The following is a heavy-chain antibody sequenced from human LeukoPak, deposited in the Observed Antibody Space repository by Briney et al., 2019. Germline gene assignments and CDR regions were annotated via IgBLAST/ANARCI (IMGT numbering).Heavy chain of an antibody. CDR2: IIPILGIA. V-gene: IGHV1-69*04. CDR3: ARDSRYCSSTSCLGF. CDR1: GGTFSSYA. Sequence: GASVKVSCKASGGTFSSYAISWVRQAPGQGLEWMGRIIPILGIANYAQKFQGRVTITADKSTSTAYMELSSLRSEDTAVYYCARDSRYCSSTSCLGFWGQGTLVTVSS. J-gene: IGHJ4*02. D-gene: IGHD2-2*01.